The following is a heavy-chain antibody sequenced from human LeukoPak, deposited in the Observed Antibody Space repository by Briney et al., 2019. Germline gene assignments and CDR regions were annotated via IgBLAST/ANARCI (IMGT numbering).Heavy chain of an antibody. CDR2: LRDTGGT. CDR1: GYSITSGYN. CDR3: ATIKRGDIFGFFDF. Sequence: PSETLSLTCTVSGYSITSGYNWGWIRPPPGKGLEWIAYLRDTGGTKANPSLESRVALSADTSKNQFSLRLTSVTAADTAIYYCATIKRGDIFGFFDFWGQGILVTVSS. V-gene: IGHV4-61*01. D-gene: IGHD5-18*01. J-gene: IGHJ4*02.